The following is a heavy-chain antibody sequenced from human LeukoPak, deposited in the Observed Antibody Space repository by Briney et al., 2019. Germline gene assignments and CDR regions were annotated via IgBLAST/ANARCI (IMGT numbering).Heavy chain of an antibody. D-gene: IGHD1-26*01. CDR3: ARWEESDAFDI. CDR2: IYYSGST. V-gene: IGHV4-39*01. CDR1: GGSISSSSYY. J-gene: IGHJ3*02. Sequence: PSETLSLTCTVSGGSISSSSYYWGWIRQPPGKGLEWIGSIYYSGSTYYNPSLKSRVTISVDTSKNQFSLKLSSVTAADTAMYYCARWEESDAFDIWGQGTVVTVSS.